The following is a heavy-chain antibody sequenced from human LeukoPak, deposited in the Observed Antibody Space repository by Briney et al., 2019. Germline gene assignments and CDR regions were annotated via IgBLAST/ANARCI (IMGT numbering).Heavy chain of an antibody. D-gene: IGHD4-17*01. J-gene: IGHJ4*02. CDR3: ARVDSGDYVGI. Sequence: GASVKVSCKASGYTFTSYYMHWVRQAPGQGLEWMGIINPSGGSTSYARKFQGRVTMTRDTSTSTVYMELSSLRSEDTAVYYCARVDSGDYVGIWGQGTLVTVSS. CDR2: INPSGGST. CDR1: GYTFTSYY. V-gene: IGHV1-46*01.